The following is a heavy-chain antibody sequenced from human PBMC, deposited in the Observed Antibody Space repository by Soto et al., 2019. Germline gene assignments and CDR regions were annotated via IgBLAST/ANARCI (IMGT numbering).Heavy chain of an antibody. J-gene: IGHJ5*02. CDR3: EKDRGSSLYHWFDP. CDR1: GFTFSNYG. D-gene: IGHD6-13*01. V-gene: IGHV3-23*01. Sequence: EVQLLESGGGLVQPGGSLRLSCAASGFTFSNYGMSWVRQAPGKGLEWVSVISDGGGNTFYADSVKGRFTISRDNSKNTLQLQMNGLRADDTAVYYWEKDRGSSLYHWFDPWGQGTLVTVSS. CDR2: ISDGGGNT.